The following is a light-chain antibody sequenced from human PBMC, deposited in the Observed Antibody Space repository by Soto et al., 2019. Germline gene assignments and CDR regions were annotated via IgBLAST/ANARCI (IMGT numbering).Light chain of an antibody. CDR3: QQYYSYPRT. CDR2: AAS. Sequence: AIQLTQSPSSLSASVGDRFSITCRASQGISSALAWYQQKPGKAPKLLIYAASTLQSGVPSRFSGSGSGTDFTLTISCLQSEDFATYYCQQYYSYPRTFGQGTRLEI. V-gene: IGKV1-13*02. J-gene: IGKJ5*01. CDR1: QGISSA.